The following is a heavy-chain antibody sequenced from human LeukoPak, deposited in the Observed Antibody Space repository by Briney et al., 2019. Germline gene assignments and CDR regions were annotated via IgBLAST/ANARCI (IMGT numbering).Heavy chain of an antibody. CDR1: GGSISSYY. V-gene: IGHV4-34*01. D-gene: IGHD1-7*01. CDR3: ARPYGPFNWNYLRYFDY. Sequence: PSETLSLTCTVSGGSISSYYWSWIRQPPGKGLEWIGEINHSGSTNYNPSLKSRVTISVDTSKNQFSLKLSSVTAADTAVYYCARPYGPFNWNYLRYFDYWGQGTLVTVSS. CDR2: INHSGST. J-gene: IGHJ4*02.